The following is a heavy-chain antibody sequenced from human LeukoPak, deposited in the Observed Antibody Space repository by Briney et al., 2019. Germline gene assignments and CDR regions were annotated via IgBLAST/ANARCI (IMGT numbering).Heavy chain of an antibody. V-gene: IGHV3-30*18. Sequence: QPGGSLRLSCAASGFTFSSYGMHWVRQAPGKGLEWVAVISYDGSNKYYADSVKGRFTISRDNSKNTLYLQMNSLRAEDTAVYYCAKESSAYYYDGSGPDGGGEPFDYWGQGTLVTVSS. J-gene: IGHJ4*02. CDR2: ISYDGSNK. CDR1: GFTFSSYG. D-gene: IGHD3-22*01. CDR3: AKESSAYYYDGSGPDGGGEPFDY.